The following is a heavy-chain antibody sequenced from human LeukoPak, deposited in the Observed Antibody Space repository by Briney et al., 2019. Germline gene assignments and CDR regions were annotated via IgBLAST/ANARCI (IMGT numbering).Heavy chain of an antibody. J-gene: IGHJ4*02. Sequence: GGSLRLSRAAPGFTFSSYWMSWVRQAPGKGLEWVANIKQDGSEKYYVDSVKGRFTISRDNAKNSLYLQMNSLRAEDTAVYYCATPDGDPGYPYYFDYWGQGTLVTVSS. CDR1: GFTFSSYW. CDR3: ATPDGDPGYPYYFDY. CDR2: IKQDGSEK. D-gene: IGHD4-17*01. V-gene: IGHV3-7*01.